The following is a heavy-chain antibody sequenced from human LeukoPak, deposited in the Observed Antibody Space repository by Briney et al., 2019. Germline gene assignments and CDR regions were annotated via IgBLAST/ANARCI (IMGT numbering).Heavy chain of an antibody. D-gene: IGHD2-2*01. J-gene: IGHJ4*02. Sequence: GGSLRLSCAASGFTFSSYGMHWVRQAPGKGLEWVAFIRYDGSNKYYADSVKGRFTISRDNSKNTLYLQMNSLRAEDTAVYYCARVMGRYCSSTSCPPGYWGQGTLVTVSS. CDR3: ARVMGRYCSSTSCPPGY. V-gene: IGHV3-30*02. CDR1: GFTFSSYG. CDR2: IRYDGSNK.